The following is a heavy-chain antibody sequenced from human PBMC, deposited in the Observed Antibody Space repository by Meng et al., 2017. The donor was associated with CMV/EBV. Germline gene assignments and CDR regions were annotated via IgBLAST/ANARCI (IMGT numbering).Heavy chain of an antibody. CDR3: ARDRFMVAKEYSYYGMDV. CDR2: IYSGGST. Sequence: GGSLRLSCAASGFTVSSNYMSWVRQAPGKGLEWVSVIYSGGSTYYADSVKGRFTISRDNSKNTLYLQMNSLRAEDTAVSYCARDRFMVAKEYSYYGMDVWGQGTTVTVSS. D-gene: IGHD2-15*01. V-gene: IGHV3-53*01. J-gene: IGHJ6*02. CDR1: GFTVSSNY.